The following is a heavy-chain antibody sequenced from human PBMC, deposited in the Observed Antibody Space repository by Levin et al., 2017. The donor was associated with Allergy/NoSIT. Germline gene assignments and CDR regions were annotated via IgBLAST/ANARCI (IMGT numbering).Heavy chain of an antibody. Sequence: GGSLRLSCAASGFIFSTYTMNWVRQAPGKGLEWVSFISRSSNYIYYADSVKGRFTISRDNAKNSLYLQMNSLRAEDTAVYYCARDPQTYSGSYSFDYWGQGTLVTVSS. V-gene: IGHV3-21*01. J-gene: IGHJ4*02. CDR1: GFIFSTYT. CDR3: ARDPQTYSGSYSFDY. CDR2: ISRSSNYI. D-gene: IGHD1-26*01.